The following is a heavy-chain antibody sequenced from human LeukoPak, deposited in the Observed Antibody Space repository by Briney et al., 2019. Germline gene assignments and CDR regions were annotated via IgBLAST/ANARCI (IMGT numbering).Heavy chain of an antibody. J-gene: IGHJ4*02. V-gene: IGHV3-21*01. CDR2: ISSSSTYI. CDR3: ARHGCPNCYHIDF. D-gene: IGHD2-2*01. Sequence: PGGSLRLSCAASGFTYRRYSMNGFRQASGKGLEWVPSISSSSTYIFYGDSVKGRFTISRDNAQNSLYLQMNSLRAEDTAVYYCARHGCPNCYHIDFWGQGTLVTVSS. CDR1: GFTYRRYS.